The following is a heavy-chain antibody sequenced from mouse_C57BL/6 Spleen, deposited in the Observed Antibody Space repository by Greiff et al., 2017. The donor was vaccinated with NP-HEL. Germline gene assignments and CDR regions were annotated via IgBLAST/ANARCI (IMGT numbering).Heavy chain of an antibody. Sequence: QVQLKESGPGLVQPSQSLSITCTVSGFSLTSYGVHWVRQSPGKGLEWLGVIWSGGSTDYNAAFISRLSISKDNSKSQVFFKMNSLQADDTAIYYCATIYYDHSDKGFAYWGQGTLVTVSA. CDR2: IWSGGST. V-gene: IGHV2-2*01. J-gene: IGHJ3*01. CDR3: ATIYYDHSDKGFAY. CDR1: GFSLTSYG. D-gene: IGHD2-4*01.